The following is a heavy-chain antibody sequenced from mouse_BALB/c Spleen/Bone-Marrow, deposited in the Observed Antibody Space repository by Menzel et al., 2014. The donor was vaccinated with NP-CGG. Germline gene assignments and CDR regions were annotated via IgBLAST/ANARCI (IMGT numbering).Heavy chain of an antibody. V-gene: IGHV3-5*02. CDR1: GISITTGNYS. J-gene: IGHJ2*01. D-gene: IGHD2-1*01. CDR2: IYYSGTI. CDR3: ARYGNYLDY. Sequence: VQLQQSGPGLVKPSQTVSLTCTVTGISITTGNYSWSWLRHFPGIKLEWIGYIYYSGTITYNPSLTSRTTITRDTSKNQFFLEMNALTAEDTATYYCARYGNYLDYWGQGTTLTVSS.